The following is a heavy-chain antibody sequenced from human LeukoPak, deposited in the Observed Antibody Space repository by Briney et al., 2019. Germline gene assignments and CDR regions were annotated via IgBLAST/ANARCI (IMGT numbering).Heavy chain of an antibody. J-gene: IGHJ4*02. CDR3: AKDMNVVVTAMDY. V-gene: IGHV3-9*01. D-gene: IGHD2-21*02. CDR1: GFTFDDYA. CDR2: ISWNSGSI. Sequence: SLRLSCAASGFTFDDYAMHWVRQAPGKGLEWVSGISWNSGSIGYADSVKGRFTISRDNAKNSLYLQMSSLRAEDTALYYCAKDMNVVVTAMDYWGQGTLVTVSS.